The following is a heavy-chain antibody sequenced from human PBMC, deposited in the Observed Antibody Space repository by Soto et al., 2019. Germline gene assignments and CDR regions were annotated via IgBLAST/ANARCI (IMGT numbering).Heavy chain of an antibody. CDR1: GGSFGGYY. D-gene: IGHD2-15*01. V-gene: IGHV4-34*01. Sequence: SETLSLTCAVYGGSFGGYYWSWIRQPPGKGLEWIGEINHSGSTNYNPPLKSRVTISVDTSKNQFSLKLSSVTAADTAVYYCARTRQASKDEVVAATRYFDYWGQGTLVTVSS. J-gene: IGHJ4*02. CDR2: INHSGST. CDR3: ARTRQASKDEVVAATRYFDY.